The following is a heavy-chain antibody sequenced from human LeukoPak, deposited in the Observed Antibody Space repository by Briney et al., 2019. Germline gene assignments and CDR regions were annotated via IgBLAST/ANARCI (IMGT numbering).Heavy chain of an antibody. CDR2: ISWNSGCI. J-gene: IGHJ4*02. CDR3: AKASSLRYFDY. V-gene: IGHV3-9*01. CDR1: GFTFDDYA. Sequence: GGSLRLSCAASGFTFDDYAMHWVRQAPGKGLEWVSGISWNSGCIGYADSVKGRFTISRDNAKNSLYLQMNSLRAEDTALYYCAKASSLRYFDYWGQGTLVTVSS.